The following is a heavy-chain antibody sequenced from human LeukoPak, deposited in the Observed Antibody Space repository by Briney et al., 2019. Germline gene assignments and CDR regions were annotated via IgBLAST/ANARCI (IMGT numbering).Heavy chain of an antibody. V-gene: IGHV3-48*04. Sequence: GGSLRLSCAASGFTFSSYSMNWVRQAPGKGLEWVSYISSSGDSLYYADSVKGRFTISRDNARDSLYLQMNSLRAEDTAIYYCARMAVAGQYNDYWGQGTLVTVSS. CDR3: ARMAVAGQYNDY. J-gene: IGHJ4*02. CDR2: ISSSGDSL. D-gene: IGHD6-19*01. CDR1: GFTFSSYS.